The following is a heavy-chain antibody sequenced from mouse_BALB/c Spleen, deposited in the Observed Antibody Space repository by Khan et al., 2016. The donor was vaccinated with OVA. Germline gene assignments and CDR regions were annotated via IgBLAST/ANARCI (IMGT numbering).Heavy chain of an antibody. J-gene: IGHJ3*01. Sequence: QIQLVQSGPDLKKPGETVKISCKASGYTLRDYGMNWVKQAPGKGLKWMGWINTYTGEPTYADDFKGRFAFSLETSASTAYLQIINLKNEDTATYLCTRSQGNYLFAYWGQGTLVTVS. CDR1: GYTLRDYG. CDR3: TRSQGNYLFAY. CDR2: INTYTGEP. V-gene: IGHV9-3-1*01. D-gene: IGHD2-1*01.